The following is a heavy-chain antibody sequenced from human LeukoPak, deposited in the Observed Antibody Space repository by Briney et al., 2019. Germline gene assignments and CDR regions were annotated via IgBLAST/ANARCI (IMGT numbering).Heavy chain of an antibody. Sequence: PGGSLRLSCAASGFTFSSYAMSWVRQAPGKGLEWVSAISGSGGSTYYADSVKGRFTISRDNSKNTLYLQMNSQRAEDTAVYYCAKLYDFWSGYYFDYWGQGTLVTVSS. CDR2: ISGSGGST. CDR3: AKLYDFWSGYYFDY. V-gene: IGHV3-23*01. D-gene: IGHD3-3*01. J-gene: IGHJ4*02. CDR1: GFTFSSYA.